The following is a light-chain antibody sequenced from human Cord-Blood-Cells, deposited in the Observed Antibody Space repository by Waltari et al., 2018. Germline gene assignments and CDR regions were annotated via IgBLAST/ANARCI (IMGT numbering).Light chain of an antibody. Sequence: QSALTQPASVSGSPGQSITISCTGTSSDVGGYNYVSWYQQHQGKAPKLTIYDVSNRPSGVSNRFSGSKSGNTASLTISGLQAEDEADYYCSSYTSSSNVVFGGGTKLTVL. CDR1: SSDVGGYNY. CDR3: SSYTSSSNVV. J-gene: IGLJ2*01. V-gene: IGLV2-14*01. CDR2: DVS.